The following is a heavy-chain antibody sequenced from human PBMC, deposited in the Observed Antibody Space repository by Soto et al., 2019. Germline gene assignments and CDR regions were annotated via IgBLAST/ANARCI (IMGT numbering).Heavy chain of an antibody. J-gene: IGHJ4*02. Sequence: QVQLVQSGAEVKRPGSSVKVSCKASGDTFNFYSINWVRQAPGLGLEWMGRVNPIVSMSNYAQKVQGRVTMTADKSTSTAYRELSSLRAEDTAIYYCASSYGSGYRAFDYWGQGALVTVSS. CDR3: ASSYGSGYRAFDY. V-gene: IGHV1-69*02. CDR2: VNPIVSMS. CDR1: GDTFNFYS. D-gene: IGHD3-10*01.